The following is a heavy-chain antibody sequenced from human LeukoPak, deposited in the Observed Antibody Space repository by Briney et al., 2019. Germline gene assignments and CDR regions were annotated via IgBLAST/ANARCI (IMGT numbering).Heavy chain of an antibody. Sequence: PGGSLRLSCTASGFTFSSFSFNWVRQAPGKELEWVSYISNSRTAIYYADSVKGRFTISRDNAAKSVYLQMNSLRAEDTAVYYCVRAGVYYYATTDSYSRDYFDYWGQGTLVTVSS. D-gene: IGHD3-10*01. CDR3: VRAGVYYYATTDSYSRDYFDY. V-gene: IGHV3-48*04. J-gene: IGHJ4*02. CDR1: GFTFSSFS. CDR2: ISNSRTAI.